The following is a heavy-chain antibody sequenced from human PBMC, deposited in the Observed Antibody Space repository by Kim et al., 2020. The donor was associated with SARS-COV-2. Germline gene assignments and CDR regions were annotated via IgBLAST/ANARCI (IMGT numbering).Heavy chain of an antibody. D-gene: IGHD1-26*01. CDR3: ARGMGDY. Sequence: GGSLRLSCGASGFTFTNHWMYWVRQAPGKGLAWVARIDRDGSLTNYAESVEGRFTVSGDNMENTVYLQMNRLRAEDTAVYYCARGMGDYLGRGTLVTDS. CDR1: GFTFTNHW. J-gene: IGHJ4*02. CDR2: IDRDGSLT. V-gene: IGHV3-74*01.